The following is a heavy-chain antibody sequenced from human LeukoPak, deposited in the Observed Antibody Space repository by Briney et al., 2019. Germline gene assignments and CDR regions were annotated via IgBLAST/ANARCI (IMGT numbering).Heavy chain of an antibody. D-gene: IGHD3-22*01. V-gene: IGHV1-8*01. Sequence: ASVKVSCKASVYTFTSYDINWVRQATGQELEWMGWINPNSGNTGYAQKFQGRVTMTRNAPISTAHMELSSLGSEDTAVYYCARLYYYDSSGYSYYYYYGLVVWGQGTTVTVSS. CDR3: ARLYYYDSSGYSYYYYYGLVV. CDR1: VYTFTSYD. CDR2: INPNSGNT. J-gene: IGHJ6*02.